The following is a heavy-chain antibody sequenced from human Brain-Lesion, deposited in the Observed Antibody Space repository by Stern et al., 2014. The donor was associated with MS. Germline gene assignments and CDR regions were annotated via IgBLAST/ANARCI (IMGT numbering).Heavy chain of an antibody. J-gene: IGHJ4*02. V-gene: IGHV3-72*01. CDR3: IRPLVGSTRGFEY. Sequence: EVQLLESGGGSVQPGGSLRLACAASGFTFSDHYMDWVRQSPRKGLEWGGRIRNRANSYTTEYAASVKGRFTIWRDDSQNSMYLHMNSLKTEDTAVYYCIRPLVGSTRGFEYWGQGTLVTVSS. D-gene: IGHD2-8*02. CDR1: GFTFSDHY. CDR2: IRNRANSYTT.